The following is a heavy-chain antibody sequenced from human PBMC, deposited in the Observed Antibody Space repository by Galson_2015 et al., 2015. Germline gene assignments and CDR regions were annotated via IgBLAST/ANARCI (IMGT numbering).Heavy chain of an antibody. D-gene: IGHD6-19*01. Sequence: SVKVSCKASGYTFTSYDTNWVRQATGQGLEWKGWMNPNSGNTGYAQKFQGRVTMTRNTSISTAYMELSSLRSEDTAVYYCASRIAVAGTGFGVQRSAWTDYWGQGTLVTVSS. CDR2: MNPNSGNT. V-gene: IGHV1-8*01. CDR3: ASRIAVAGTGFGVQRSAWTDY. J-gene: IGHJ4*02. CDR1: GYTFTSYD.